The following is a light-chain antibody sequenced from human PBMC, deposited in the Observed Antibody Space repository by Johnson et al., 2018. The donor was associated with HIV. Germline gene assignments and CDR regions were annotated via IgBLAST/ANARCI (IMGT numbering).Light chain of an antibody. Sequence: QPVLTQPPSVSAAPGQKVTISCSGSSSNIGNNYVSWYQQLPRTAPKLLIYDNNKRPSGIPDRFSGSKSGTSATLGITGLQTGDEADYYCGTWDSSLSAYVFGTCTQVTVL. CDR3: GTWDSSLSAYV. CDR1: SSNIGNNY. J-gene: IGLJ1*01. V-gene: IGLV1-51*01. CDR2: DNN.